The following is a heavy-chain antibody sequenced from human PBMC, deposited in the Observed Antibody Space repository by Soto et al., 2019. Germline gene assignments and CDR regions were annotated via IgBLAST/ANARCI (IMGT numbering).Heavy chain of an antibody. D-gene: IGHD4-17*01. CDR3: ARGIKYGAYSRWFAP. V-gene: IGHV1-8*01. CDR2: MNPNSGNT. CDR1: GYTFTSYD. Sequence: QVQLVQSGAEVKKPGASVKVSCKASGYTFTSYDINWVRQATGQGLEYLGWMNPNSGNTAYVQKFQGRVTMTWDTSLTPAHMAPSSPRSEATAAYLSARGIKYGAYSRWFAPWGQGPLVTVSS. J-gene: IGHJ5*02.